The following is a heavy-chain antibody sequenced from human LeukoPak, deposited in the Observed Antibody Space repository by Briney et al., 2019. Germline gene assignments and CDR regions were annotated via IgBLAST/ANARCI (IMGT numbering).Heavy chain of an antibody. CDR2: ISSSSSTI. J-gene: IGHJ4*02. Sequence: GGSLRLSCAASGFTFSSYSMNWVRQAPGKGLEWVSYISSSSSTIYYADSVKGRFTISRDNAKNSLYLQMNSLRAEDTAVYCCARDDYSNYAGPSYGYWGQGTLVTVSS. CDR1: GFTFSSYS. V-gene: IGHV3-48*01. D-gene: IGHD4-11*01. CDR3: ARDDYSNYAGPSYGY.